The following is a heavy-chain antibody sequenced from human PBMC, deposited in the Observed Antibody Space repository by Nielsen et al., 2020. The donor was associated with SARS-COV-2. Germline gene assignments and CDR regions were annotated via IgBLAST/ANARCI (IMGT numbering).Heavy chain of an antibody. J-gene: IGHJ4*02. CDR3: ARHGWAAAEFDT. Sequence: SDTLSPTFAVYGGSFSGYYWSWIRQPQGKGLEWIGEINHRGSTNYNPTLKSRVTISVDTSKNQFSLKLTSVTSADTAVYYCARHGWAAAEFDTWGQGTLVTVSS. D-gene: IGHD6-13*01. V-gene: IGHV4-34*01. CDR2: INHRGST. CDR1: GGSFSGYY.